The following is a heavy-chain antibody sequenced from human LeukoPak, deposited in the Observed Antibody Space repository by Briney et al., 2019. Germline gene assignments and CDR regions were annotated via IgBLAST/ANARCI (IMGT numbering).Heavy chain of an antibody. CDR3: ARDRPSTSLDS. CDR2: IYYSGST. Sequence: SETLSLTCTVSGGSISSHYWSWIRQPPGKGLEWIGYIYYSGSTNYNPSLKSRVTISVDTSKNQFSLKLSSVTAADTAVYYCARDRPSTSLDSWGQGTLVTVSS. J-gene: IGHJ4*02. CDR1: GGSISSHY. D-gene: IGHD1-1*01. V-gene: IGHV4-59*11.